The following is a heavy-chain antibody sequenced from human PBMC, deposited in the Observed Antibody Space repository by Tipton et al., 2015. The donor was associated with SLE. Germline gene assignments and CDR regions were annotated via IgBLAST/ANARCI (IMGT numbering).Heavy chain of an antibody. CDR3: ARDLGSSGSFDN. CDR1: GGAISRYY. V-gene: IGHV4-59*12. J-gene: IGHJ4*02. Sequence: TLSLTCTVSGGAISRYYWSWIRQPPGKGLEWIGYIYYSGSTHYNPSLKSRVTISVDTSKNQFSLKLSSVTAADTAVCYCARDLGSSGSFDNWGQGTLVTVSS. D-gene: IGHD6-13*01. CDR2: IYYSGST.